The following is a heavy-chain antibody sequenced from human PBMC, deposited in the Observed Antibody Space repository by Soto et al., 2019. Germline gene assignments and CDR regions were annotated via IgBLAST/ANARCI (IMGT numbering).Heavy chain of an antibody. Sequence: SETLSLTCAVYGGSFSGYYWSWIRQPPGKGLEWIGEINHSGSTNYNLSLKSRVTISVDTSKNQFSLKLSSVTAADAAVYYCARGQKCSGGSCYSTDFDYWGQGTLVTVSS. J-gene: IGHJ4*02. CDR3: ARGQKCSGGSCYSTDFDY. D-gene: IGHD2-15*01. V-gene: IGHV4-34*01. CDR2: INHSGST. CDR1: GGSFSGYY.